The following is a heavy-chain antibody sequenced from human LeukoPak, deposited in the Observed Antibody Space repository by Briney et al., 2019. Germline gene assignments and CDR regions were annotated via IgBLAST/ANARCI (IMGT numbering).Heavy chain of an antibody. CDR2: IYYSGST. D-gene: IGHD6-19*01. J-gene: IGHJ4*02. V-gene: IGHV4-39*07. CDR1: GGSISSSSYY. CDR3: VTTSSGWYMANDN. Sequence: SETLSLTCTVSGGSISSSSYYWGWIRQPPGKGLERIGSIYYSGSTYYNPSLKSRVTISVDTSKNQFSLKLSSVTAADTAVYYCVTTSSGWYMANDNWGQGTLVTVSS.